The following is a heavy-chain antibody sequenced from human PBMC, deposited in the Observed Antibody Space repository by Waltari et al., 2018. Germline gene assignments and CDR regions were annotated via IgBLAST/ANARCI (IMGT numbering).Heavy chain of an antibody. CDR1: GGSFSGYY. CDR2: INHSGST. Sequence: QVQLQQWGAGLLKPSETLSLTCAVYGGSFSGYYWSWIRQPPGKGLEWIGEINHSGSTNYNPSLKRRVTISVDTSKNQFSLKLSSVTAADTAVYYCASSSGWSFDYWGQGTLVTVSS. V-gene: IGHV4-34*01. D-gene: IGHD6-19*01. J-gene: IGHJ4*02. CDR3: ASSSGWSFDY.